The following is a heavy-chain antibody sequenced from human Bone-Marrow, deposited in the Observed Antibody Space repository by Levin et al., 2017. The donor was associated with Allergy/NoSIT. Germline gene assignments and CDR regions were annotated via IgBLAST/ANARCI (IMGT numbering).Heavy chain of an antibody. J-gene: IGHJ4*02. V-gene: IGHV4-39*01. D-gene: IGHD1-26*01. Sequence: ASETLSLTCTVSGGSISSSSYYWGWIRQPPGKGLEWIGSIYYSGSTYYNPSLKSRVTISVDTSKNQFSLKLSSVTAADTAVYYCARQLVRRGYYFDYWGQGTLVTVSS. CDR1: GGSISSSSYY. CDR3: ARQLVRRGYYFDY. CDR2: IYYSGST.